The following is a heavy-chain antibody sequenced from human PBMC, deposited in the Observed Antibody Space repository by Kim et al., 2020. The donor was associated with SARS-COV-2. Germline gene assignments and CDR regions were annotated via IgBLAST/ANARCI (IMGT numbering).Heavy chain of an antibody. CDR2: ISFDGKNK. V-gene: IGHV3-30*18. Sequence: GGSLRLSCVASGFTFSSYGIHWVRQTPGKGLEWVAVISFDGKNKFYVESLKGRLTISRDNSKNTVYLYMNNLRPEDTAVYYCAKDRGLSHRVFDYWGQGAQVTVSS. J-gene: IGHJ4*02. CDR1: GFTFSSYG. D-gene: IGHD3-10*01. CDR3: AKDRGLSHRVFDY.